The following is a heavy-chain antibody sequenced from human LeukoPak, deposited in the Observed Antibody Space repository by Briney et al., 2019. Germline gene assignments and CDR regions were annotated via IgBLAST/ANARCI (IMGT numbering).Heavy chain of an antibody. J-gene: IGHJ5*02. V-gene: IGHV3-33*01. CDR3: ARGSHQAAAALNWFDP. D-gene: IGHD6-13*01. CDR2: IWYDGSNK. Sequence: PGGSLRLSCAASGFTFSGYGMHWVRQAPGKGLEWVAVIWYDGSNKHYADSVKGRFTISRDNSKNTLYLQMNSLRAEDTAVYYCARGSHQAAAALNWFDPWGQGTLVTVSS. CDR1: GFTFSGYG.